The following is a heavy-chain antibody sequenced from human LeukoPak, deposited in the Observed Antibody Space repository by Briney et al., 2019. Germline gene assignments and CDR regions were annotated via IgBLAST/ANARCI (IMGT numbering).Heavy chain of an antibody. D-gene: IGHD1-26*01. J-gene: IGHJ4*02. CDR2: IYRSGDT. CDR3: ARDRPPSGSYVIDY. Sequence: GGSLRLSCAASGFTVSSNYMSWVRQAPGKGLEWVSVIYRSGDTYYADSVKGRFTISRDNAKNSLYLQMNSLRAEDTAVYYCARDRPPSGSYVIDYWGQGTLVTVSS. V-gene: IGHV3-53*01. CDR1: GFTVSSNY.